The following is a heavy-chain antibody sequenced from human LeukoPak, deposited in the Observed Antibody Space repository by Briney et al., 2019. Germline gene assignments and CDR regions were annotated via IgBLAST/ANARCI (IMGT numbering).Heavy chain of an antibody. Sequence: SETLSLTCTVSGGSISSSSYYWGWIRQSPGKGLEWIGSIYYSGSTYYNPSLKSRVTISVDTSKNQFSLKLSSVTAADTAVYYCAKVAATPPGYYGVDVWGQGTTVTVSS. CDR1: GGSISSSSYY. D-gene: IGHD1-26*01. CDR3: AKVAATPPGYYGVDV. V-gene: IGHV4-39*01. J-gene: IGHJ6*02. CDR2: IYYSGST.